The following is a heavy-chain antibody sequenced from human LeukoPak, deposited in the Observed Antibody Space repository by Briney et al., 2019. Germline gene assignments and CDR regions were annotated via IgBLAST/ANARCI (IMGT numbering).Heavy chain of an antibody. V-gene: IGHV4-59*01. CDR2: IHHNGNT. CDR1: GGSITSSY. Sequence: SETLSLTCTVSGGSITSSYWSWIRHSPGEALEWVGFIHHNGNTNYNPSLNSRVTISIDTSKNQFSLWLRSVTAADTAVYYCARGWTIFGVDPFDYWGQGILVTVSS. CDR3: ARGWTIFGVDPFDY. J-gene: IGHJ4*02. D-gene: IGHD3-3*01.